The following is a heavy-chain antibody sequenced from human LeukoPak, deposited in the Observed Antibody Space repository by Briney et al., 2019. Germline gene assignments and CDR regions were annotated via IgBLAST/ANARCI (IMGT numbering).Heavy chain of an antibody. CDR2: IKQDGTEK. V-gene: IGHV3-7*05. CDR1: GFTFSSYW. J-gene: IGHJ4*02. CDR3: TRDVGAAGY. Sequence: GGSLTLSCAASGFTFSSYWMRWVRQAPGKGLEWVANIKQDGTEKYYVDSVKGRFTISRDNAKNSLYLQMSSLRAEDTAVYYCTRDVGAAGYWGQGTLVTVSS. D-gene: IGHD6-13*01.